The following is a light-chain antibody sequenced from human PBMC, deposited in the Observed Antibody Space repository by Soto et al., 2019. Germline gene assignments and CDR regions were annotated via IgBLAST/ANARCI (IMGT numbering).Light chain of an antibody. CDR1: QSVTSSY. V-gene: IGKV3-20*01. CDR3: QQYSSSSWT. Sequence: EIVLTQSPGTLSLSPGERATLSCRASQSVTSSYLAWYQQKPGQAPRLLIYGPSSRATGIPDRFSGSGSGTDFTLTISRLEPEDFAVYYCQQYSSSSWTFGQGTKVEI. J-gene: IGKJ1*01. CDR2: GPS.